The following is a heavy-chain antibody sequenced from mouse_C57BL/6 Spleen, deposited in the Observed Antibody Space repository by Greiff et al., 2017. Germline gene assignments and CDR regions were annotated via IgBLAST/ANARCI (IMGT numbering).Heavy chain of an antibody. CDR3: ARGAYGNYGGN. V-gene: IGHV1-50*01. CDR2: IDPSDSYT. J-gene: IGHJ2*01. Sequence: QQPGQGLEWIGEIDPSDSYTNYNQKFKGKATLTVDTSSSTAYMQLSSLTSEDSAVYYCARGAYGNYGGNWGQGTTLTVSS. D-gene: IGHD2-1*01.